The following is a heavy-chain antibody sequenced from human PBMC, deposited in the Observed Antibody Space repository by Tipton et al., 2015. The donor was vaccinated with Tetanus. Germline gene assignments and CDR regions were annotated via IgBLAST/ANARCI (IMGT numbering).Heavy chain of an antibody. V-gene: IGHV4-31*11. CDR3: ARDQGGGRVVRLNWFDP. CDR1: GGSFTSGDFY. J-gene: IGHJ5*02. CDR2: IYSSGRA. D-gene: IGHD6-6*01. Sequence: TLSLTCAVSGGSFTSGDFYWTWIRQSPGKGLEWIGSIYSSGRAHYSPSLKSRVTISQDTSKNQFSLNLTSVTAADTAMYYCARDQGGGRVVRLNWFDPWGQGTLVTVSS.